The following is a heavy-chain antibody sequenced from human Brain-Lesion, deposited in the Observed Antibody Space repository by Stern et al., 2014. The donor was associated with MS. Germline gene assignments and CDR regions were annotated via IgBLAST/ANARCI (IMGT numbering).Heavy chain of an antibody. Sequence: VQLVESGPGLVKPSETLSLTCTVSGGSISSSTYYWAWIRQPPGKGLEWIGDIHSSGFTSYNPSLKSRVTISVDMSKNQFSLKLSSVTAADTAIYYCARHDSVPRPSQLYSARDRGPGYFDYWGQGTLVTVSS. D-gene: IGHD1-26*01. CDR2: IHSSGFT. J-gene: IGHJ4*02. CDR1: GGSISSSTYY. V-gene: IGHV4-39*01. CDR3: ARHDSVPRPSQLYSARDRGPGYFDY.